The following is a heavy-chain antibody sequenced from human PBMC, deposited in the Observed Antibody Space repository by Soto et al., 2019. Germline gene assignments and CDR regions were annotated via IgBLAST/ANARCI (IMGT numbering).Heavy chain of an antibody. CDR1: GGSISTGGYY. CDR3: ARDSRRADGMDV. Sequence: QVQLQESGPGLVKPSQTLSLTCTVSGGSISTGGYYWTWIRQHPGAGLEWIGHIYSNGSTYYNPSLKSRVTMSGDTSKNQFSLNLSSVTAADTAVYYCARDSRRADGMDVWGQGTTVTVSS. V-gene: IGHV4-31*03. CDR2: IYSNGST. J-gene: IGHJ6*02.